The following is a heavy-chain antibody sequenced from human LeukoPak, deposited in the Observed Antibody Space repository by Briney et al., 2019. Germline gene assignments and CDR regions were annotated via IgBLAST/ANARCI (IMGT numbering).Heavy chain of an antibody. CDR3: ASRSVSGWTPQFDT. D-gene: IGHD6-19*01. J-gene: IGHJ5*02. Sequence: KPSETLSLTCTVSSGAISRYYWSWIRQPPGKGLEWIGYTLYIGNSNYNGTTDYNPSLKSRVTISVDTSKNQISLRLASVTAADTAVYYCASRSVSGWTPQFDTWGQGILVSVSA. CDR1: SGAISRYY. V-gene: IGHV4-4*09. CDR2: TLY.